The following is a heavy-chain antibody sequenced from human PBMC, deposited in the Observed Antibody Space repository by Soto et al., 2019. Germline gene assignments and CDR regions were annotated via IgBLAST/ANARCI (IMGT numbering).Heavy chain of an antibody. CDR2: ISGYNGNT. D-gene: IGHD6-19*01. Sequence: AAVKVSCKASGYTFTSDGISWVRQAPGQGLEWMGWISGYNGNTNYAQKVQGRVTMTTDTSTTTAYMELRSLTSDDTAVYYCARSSGPTDRFDRWGQGNPVTVSS. CDR3: ARSSGPTDRFDR. V-gene: IGHV1-18*01. J-gene: IGHJ5*02. CDR1: GYTFTSDG.